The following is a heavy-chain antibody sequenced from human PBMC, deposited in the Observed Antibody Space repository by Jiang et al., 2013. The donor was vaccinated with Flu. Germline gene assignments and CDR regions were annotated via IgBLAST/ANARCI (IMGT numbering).Heavy chain of an antibody. CDR3: ARHVGGSGSTSIHRRLYYYFYMDV. V-gene: IGHV4-39*07. J-gene: IGHJ6*03. CDR1: GDSISNTYF. Sequence: PGLVKPSETLSLTCTVSGDSISNTYFWGWIRQPPGKGLEWIGNVYYSGSTYYNPSVKSRLTISIDTSRNQFSLELTSVTAADTAIYYCARHVGGSGSTSIHRRLYYYFYMDVWGKGTTVTVSS. CDR2: VYYSGST. D-gene: IGHD3-16*01.